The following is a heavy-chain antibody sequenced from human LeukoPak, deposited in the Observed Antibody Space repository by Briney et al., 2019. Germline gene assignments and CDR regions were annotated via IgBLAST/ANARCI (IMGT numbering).Heavy chain of an antibody. J-gene: IGHJ4*02. CDR3: ARVRYFDWFVDY. D-gene: IGHD3-9*01. CDR2: ISSSSSYI. V-gene: IGHV3-21*01. Sequence: GGSLRLSCAASGFTFSSYSMNWVRQAPGKGLEWVSSISSSSSYIYYAVSVKGRFTISRDNAKNSLYLQMNSLRAEDTAVYYCARVRYFDWFVDYGGQGTLVTVSS. CDR1: GFTFSSYS.